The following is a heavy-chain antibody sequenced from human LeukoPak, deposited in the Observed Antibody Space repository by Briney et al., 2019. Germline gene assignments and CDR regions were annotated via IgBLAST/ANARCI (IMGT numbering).Heavy chain of an antibody. J-gene: IGHJ4*01. V-gene: IGHV3-23*01. D-gene: IGHD1-26*01. CDR3: AKTQWKVGATDYFDY. CDR2: INDNGGQR. Sequence: GGSLRLSCAASGFAFKNYAMTWVRQAPGKGLQWVSNINDNGGQRHYADSVKGRFTISRDNSKNTLFLQMDSLRAEDTAVYYCAKTQWKVGATDYFDYWGHGILVTVSS. CDR1: GFAFKNYA.